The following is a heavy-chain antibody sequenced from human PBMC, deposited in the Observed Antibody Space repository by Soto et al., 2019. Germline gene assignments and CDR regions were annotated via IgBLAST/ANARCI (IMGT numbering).Heavy chain of an antibody. CDR2: IIPILGIA. CDR3: AIRTAMADYYYYYGMDV. Sequence: QVQLVQSGAEVKKPGSSVKVSCKASGGTFSSYTISWVRQAPGQGLEWMGRIIPILGIANYAQKFQGRVTITADKYTSTAYMELSSLRSEDTAVYYCAIRTAMADYYYYYGMDVWGQGTTVTVSS. CDR1: GGTFSSYT. V-gene: IGHV1-69*02. D-gene: IGHD5-18*01. J-gene: IGHJ6*02.